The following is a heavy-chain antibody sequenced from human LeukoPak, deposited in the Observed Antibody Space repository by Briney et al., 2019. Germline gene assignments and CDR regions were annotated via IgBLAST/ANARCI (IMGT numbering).Heavy chain of an antibody. CDR3: ARGGLLRDIDY. D-gene: IGHD1-26*01. J-gene: IGHJ4*02. CDR1: GGSISSGSDY. CDR2: IYTSGST. V-gene: IGHV4-61*02. Sequence: SQTLSFTCTVSGGSISSGSDYWSWIRQPAGKGLEWIGRIYTSGSTNYNPSLKSRVTISVDTSKNQFSLKLSSVNAADTAVYYCARGGLLRDIDYWGQGTLVAVSS.